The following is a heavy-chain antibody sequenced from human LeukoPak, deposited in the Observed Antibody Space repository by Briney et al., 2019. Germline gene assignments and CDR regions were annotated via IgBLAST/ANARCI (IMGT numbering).Heavy chain of an antibody. D-gene: IGHD5-18*01. V-gene: IGHV4-4*07. J-gene: IGHJ4*02. CDR1: VGSINTYY. CDR3: AREWDHGYSYGHVLDF. Sequence: SETLSLTRTVCVGSINTYYWTWIRQTPAGGLEGIGQVHRSVGTTYHPSLWSPFSLSLDTSKNHFSLRLASVTAADTAVYFWAREWDHGYSYGHVLDFWGQGIPVTVSS. CDR2: VHRSVGT.